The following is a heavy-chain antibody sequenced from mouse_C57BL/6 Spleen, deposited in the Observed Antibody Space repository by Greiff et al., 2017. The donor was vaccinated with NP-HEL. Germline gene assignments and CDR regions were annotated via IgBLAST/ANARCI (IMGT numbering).Heavy chain of an antibody. Sequence: LQQSGAELVRPGASVKMSCKASGYTFTSYNMHWVKQTPRQGLEWIGAIYPGNGDTSYNQKFKGKATLTVDKSSSTAYMQLSSLTSEDSAVYFCASPSTVVAYYYAMDYWGQGTSVTVSS. J-gene: IGHJ4*01. CDR2: IYPGNGDT. V-gene: IGHV1-12*01. CDR3: ASPSTVVAYYYAMDY. D-gene: IGHD1-1*01. CDR1: GYTFTSYN.